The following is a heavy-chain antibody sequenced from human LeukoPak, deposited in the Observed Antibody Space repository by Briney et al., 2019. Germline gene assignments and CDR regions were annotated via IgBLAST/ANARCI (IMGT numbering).Heavy chain of an antibody. J-gene: IGHJ5*02. CDR2: IYYSGST. CDR1: GGSISSGGYY. CDR3: ARAEWLGWYDP. D-gene: IGHD6-19*01. V-gene: IGHV4-31*03. Sequence: SETLSLTCTVSGGSISSGGYYWSWIRQHPGKGLEWIGYIYYSGSTYYNPSLKSRVTISVDTSKNQFSLKLSSVTAAATAVYYCARAEWLGWYDPWGQGTLVTVSS.